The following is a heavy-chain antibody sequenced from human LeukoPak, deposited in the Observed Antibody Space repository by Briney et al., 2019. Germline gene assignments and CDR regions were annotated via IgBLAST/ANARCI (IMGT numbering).Heavy chain of an antibody. J-gene: IGHJ1*01. V-gene: IGHV3-30*04. Sequence: GRSLRLSCAASGFTFSSYAMHWVRQAPGKGLEWGAVISYDGSNKYYADSVKGRFTISRDNSKNTLYLQMNSLRAEDTAVYYCAREETSRGYDILTGYFRHWGQGTLVTVSS. CDR3: AREETSRGYDILTGYFRH. CDR2: ISYDGSNK. D-gene: IGHD3-9*01. CDR1: GFTFSSYA.